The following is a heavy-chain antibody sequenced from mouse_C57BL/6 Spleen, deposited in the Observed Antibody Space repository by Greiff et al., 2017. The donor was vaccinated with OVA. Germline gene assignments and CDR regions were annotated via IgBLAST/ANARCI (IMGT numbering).Heavy chain of an antibody. Sequence: VQLQESGPELVKPGASVKISCKASGYAFSSSWMNWVKQRPGKGLEWIGRIYPGDGDTNYNGKFKGKATLTADKSSSTAYMQRSSLTSEDSAVYFCARGSPYPFDYWGQGTTLTVSS. CDR1: GYAFSSSW. J-gene: IGHJ2*01. V-gene: IGHV1-82*01. D-gene: IGHD2-10*01. CDR3: ARGSPYPFDY. CDR2: IYPGDGDT.